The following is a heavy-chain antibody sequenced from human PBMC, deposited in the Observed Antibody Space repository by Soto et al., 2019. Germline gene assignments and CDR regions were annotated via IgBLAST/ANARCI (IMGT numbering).Heavy chain of an antibody. Sequence: EVQLVESGGGVVQPGGSLRLSCAASGITFTDYWMHWVRHAPGKGLVWVSGIKFDASTTNYADSVKGRFTISRDNAKNTLYLQMNSLRVEDTPVSSCARGVPGHYGVAMWGQGTIVTVSS. V-gene: IGHV3-74*01. J-gene: IGHJ3*01. CDR2: IKFDASTT. CDR3: ARGVPGHYGVAM. CDR1: GITFTDYW. D-gene: IGHD3-10*01.